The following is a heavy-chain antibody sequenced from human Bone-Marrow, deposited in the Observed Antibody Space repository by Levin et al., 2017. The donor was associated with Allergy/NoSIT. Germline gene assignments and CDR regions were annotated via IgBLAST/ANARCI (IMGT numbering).Heavy chain of an antibody. CDR2: IYPGDSDT. CDR3: ARLPGLVPQENWFDP. CDR1: GYSFTSYW. D-gene: IGHD2-2*01. J-gene: IGHJ5*02. V-gene: IGHV5-51*01. Sequence: GGSLRLSCKGSGYSFTSYWIGWVRQMPGKGLEWMGIIYPGDSDTRYSPSFQGQVTISADKSISTAYLQWSSLKASDTAMYYCARLPGLVPQENWFDPWGQGTLVTVSS.